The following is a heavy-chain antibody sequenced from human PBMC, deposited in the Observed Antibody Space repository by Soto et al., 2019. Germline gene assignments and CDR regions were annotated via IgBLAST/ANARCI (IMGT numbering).Heavy chain of an antibody. Sequence: QVQLRESGPGLVKPSETLSLTCTVSGDSITGSYWSWIRQPPGKTLEWIGYIYHSGTTTYNPSLKSRVSISVYTSKTQFSLRLTSVIAADTAVYYCARAMPYAAGSLAGCDYWGQGILVTVSS. CDR2: IYHSGTT. V-gene: IGHV4-59*01. D-gene: IGHD1-26*01. J-gene: IGHJ4*02. CDR3: ARAMPYAAGSLAGCDY. CDR1: GDSITGSY.